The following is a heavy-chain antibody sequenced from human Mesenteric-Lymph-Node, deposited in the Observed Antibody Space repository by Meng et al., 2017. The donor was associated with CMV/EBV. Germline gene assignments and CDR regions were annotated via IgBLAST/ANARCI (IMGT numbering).Heavy chain of an antibody. D-gene: IGHD3-3*01. CDR1: GFTFSKYP. V-gene: IGHV3-30-3*01. CDR2: ITYDESNK. Sequence: GESLKISCVASGFTFSKYPMHWVRQAPGKGLEWLAVITYDESNKYYAESVKSRFTISRDNSKNTLYLQINSLRLEDTAVYFCARDCQTLRFLEWLSHFDDWGQGTLVTVSS. J-gene: IGHJ4*02. CDR3: ARDCQTLRFLEWLSHFDD.